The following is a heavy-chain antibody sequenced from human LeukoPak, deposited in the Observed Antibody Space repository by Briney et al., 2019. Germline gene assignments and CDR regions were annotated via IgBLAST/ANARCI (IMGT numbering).Heavy chain of an antibody. CDR2: IRNDGAST. Sequence: GGSLRLSCAASGFTFSSYWMHWVRQAPGKGLVWVSRIRNDGASTNYADSVKGRFTISRDNAKNTLYLQMNGLRAEDTAVYYCARDRIEYSYGTGFDSWGQGTLVTVSS. J-gene: IGHJ4*02. V-gene: IGHV3-74*01. CDR1: GFTFSSYW. CDR3: ARDRIEYSYGTGFDS. D-gene: IGHD3-10*01.